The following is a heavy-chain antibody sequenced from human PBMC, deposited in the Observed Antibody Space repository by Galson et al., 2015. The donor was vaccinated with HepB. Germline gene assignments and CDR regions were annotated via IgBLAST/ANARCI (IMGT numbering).Heavy chain of an antibody. CDR1: GFTFSSYA. CDR2: ISGSGGST. CDR3: AMSASSSWYASQYYYYYGMDV. J-gene: IGHJ6*02. D-gene: IGHD6-13*01. Sequence: SLRLSCAASGFTFSSYAMSWVRQAPGKGLEWVSAISGSGGSTYYADSVKGRFTISRDNSKNTLYLQMNSLRAEDTAVYYCAMSASSSWYASQYYYYYGMDVWGQGTTVTVSS. V-gene: IGHV3-23*01.